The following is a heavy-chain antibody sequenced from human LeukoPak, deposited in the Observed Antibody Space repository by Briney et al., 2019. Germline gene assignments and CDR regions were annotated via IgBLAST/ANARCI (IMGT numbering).Heavy chain of an antibody. D-gene: IGHD6-13*01. J-gene: IGHJ4*02. V-gene: IGHV3-30*02. CDR1: GFTFSSSG. Sequence: GGSLRLSCAASGFTFSSSGMHWVRQAPGKGLEWVAFIQYDGNNKYYADSVKGRFTISRDNSKNTLYLQMNSLRAEDTAVYYCAKVGQQLALDYWGQGTLVTVSS. CDR2: IQYDGNNK. CDR3: AKVGQQLALDY.